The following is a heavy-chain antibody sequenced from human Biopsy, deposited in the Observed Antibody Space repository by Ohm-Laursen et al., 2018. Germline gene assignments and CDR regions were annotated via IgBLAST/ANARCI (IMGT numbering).Heavy chain of an antibody. V-gene: IGHV3-23*01. CDR3: ARDLYDFCGGCPFDP. Sequence: SLRLSCTASGFTFHTYAMNWVRQAPRKGLECVSVINGSGGSTYYADPVKGRFTISRDNSKNTLYLQMNSLRAEDTAMYYCARDLYDFCGGCPFDPWGQGTLVTVSP. J-gene: IGHJ5*02. D-gene: IGHD3-3*01. CDR1: GFTFHTYA. CDR2: INGSGGST.